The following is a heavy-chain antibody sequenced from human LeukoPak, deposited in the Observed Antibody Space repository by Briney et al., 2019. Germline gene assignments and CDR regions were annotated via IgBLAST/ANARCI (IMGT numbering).Heavy chain of an antibody. V-gene: IGHV1-18*01. CDR1: GYTFTSYG. J-gene: IGHJ4*02. Sequence: GASVKVSCKASGYTFTSYGINWVRQAPGQGLEWMGWISAYNGNTNYAQKLQGRVTMTTDTSTSTAYMELRSLRPDDTAVYYCARGTYYAILTGFRTHRPFDYWGQGTLVTVSS. D-gene: IGHD3-9*01. CDR3: ARGTYYAILTGFRTHRPFDY. CDR2: ISAYNGNT.